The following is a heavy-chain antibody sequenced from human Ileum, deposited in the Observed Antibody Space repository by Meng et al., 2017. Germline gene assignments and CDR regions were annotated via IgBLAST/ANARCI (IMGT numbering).Heavy chain of an antibody. CDR2: IRPDGSDT. CDR3: ARVHLRNTIDY. V-gene: IGHV3-7*01. CDR1: GFIFSDYW. D-gene: IGHD1/OR15-1a*01. Sequence: GASLKISCAASGFIFSDYWMNWVRQAPGKGLEWVANIRPDGSDTYYLDSVRGRFTISRDNAKNSLYLQMNSLRADDSAVYYCARVHLRNTIDYWGQGTLVTVSS. J-gene: IGHJ4*02.